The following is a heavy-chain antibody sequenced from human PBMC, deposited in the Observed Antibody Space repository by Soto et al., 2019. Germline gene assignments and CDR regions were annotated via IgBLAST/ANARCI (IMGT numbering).Heavy chain of an antibody. CDR1: GYTFTSYG. Sequence: ASVKVSCKASGYTFTSYGISWVRQAPGQGLEWMGWISAYNGNTNYAQKLQGRVTMTTDTSTSTAYMELRSLRSDDTAVHYCARGTLRFLEWLFGGAFDIWGQGTMVTVSS. V-gene: IGHV1-18*01. CDR2: ISAYNGNT. J-gene: IGHJ3*02. D-gene: IGHD3-3*01. CDR3: ARGTLRFLEWLFGGAFDI.